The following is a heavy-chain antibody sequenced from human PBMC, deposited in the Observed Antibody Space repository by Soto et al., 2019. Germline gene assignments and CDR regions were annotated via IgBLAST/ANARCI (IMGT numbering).Heavy chain of an antibody. D-gene: IGHD3-22*01. CDR2: ISSTETYL. V-gene: IGHV3-21*01. CDR3: AREGSYDASGSYIQAFCY. CDR1: GFNFKSYR. Sequence: GGSLRLSCATSGFNFKSYRINFCRHSPLKGREWISSISSTETYLHYADSVKGRFTISRDNTKNSLYLQMKSLRDDDTAIYYCAREGSYDASGSYIQAFCYWGQGTLVTVSS. J-gene: IGHJ4*02.